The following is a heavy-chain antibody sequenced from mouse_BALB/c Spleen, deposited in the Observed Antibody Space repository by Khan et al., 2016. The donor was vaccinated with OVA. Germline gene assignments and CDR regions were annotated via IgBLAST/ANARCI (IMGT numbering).Heavy chain of an antibody. D-gene: IGHD1-2*01. CDR2: ISPGSGDT. CDR3: ARRNYFCYTITY. J-gene: IGHJ3*01. CDR1: GYTFTDYY. Sequence: QVQLKQSGAELARPGASVKLSCKASGYTFTDYYINWVKQRTGQGLEWIGEISPGSGDTYYNEKFKGKATLTADKSSTTAYMQLSSLTSEASAVYFCARRNYFCYTITYWGQGTLVTVSA. V-gene: IGHV1-77*01.